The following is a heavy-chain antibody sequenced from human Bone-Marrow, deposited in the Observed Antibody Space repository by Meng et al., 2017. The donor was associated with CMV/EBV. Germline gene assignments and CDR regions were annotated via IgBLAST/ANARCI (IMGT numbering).Heavy chain of an antibody. J-gene: IGHJ4*02. CDR3: AKWVTIFGVVNPVDY. D-gene: IGHD3-3*01. Sequence: GESLKISCAASGFTFSDYYMSWIRQAPGKGLEWVSYISSSGSTIYYADSVKGRFTISRDNAKNSLYLQMNSLRAEDTAVYYCAKWVTIFGVVNPVDYWGQGKLVNVAS. CDR1: GFTFSDYY. V-gene: IGHV3-11*01. CDR2: ISSSGSTI.